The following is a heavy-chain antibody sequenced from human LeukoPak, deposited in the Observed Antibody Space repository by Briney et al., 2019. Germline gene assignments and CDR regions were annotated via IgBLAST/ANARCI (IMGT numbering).Heavy chain of an antibody. J-gene: IGHJ4*02. CDR1: GFTFSSYA. CDR3: ARGMQALANCGGDCYSGIDY. D-gene: IGHD2-21*02. CDR2: ISYDGSNK. V-gene: IGHV3-30-3*01. Sequence: PGRSLRLSCAASGFTFSSYAMHWVRQAPGKGLEWVAVISYDGSNKYYADSVKGRFTISRDNFKNTLYLQMNSLRAEDTAVYYCARGMQALANCGGDCYSGIDYWGQGTLVTVSS.